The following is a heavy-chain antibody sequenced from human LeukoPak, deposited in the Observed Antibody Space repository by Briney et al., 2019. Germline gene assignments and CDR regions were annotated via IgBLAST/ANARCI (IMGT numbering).Heavy chain of an antibody. CDR3: ARDLGGWAYFDN. D-gene: IGHD6-19*01. CDR1: GYTFSDYY. J-gene: IGHJ4*02. V-gene: IGHV1-2*02. CDR2: INPNSGGT. Sequence: WASVQVSCKASGYTFSDYYMHWVRQAPAQGLEWMGCINPNSGGTNYAQKFQGRVTINRDTSITTAYMELSSLGSDDTALYYCARDLGGWAYFDNWGQGTLVTVSS.